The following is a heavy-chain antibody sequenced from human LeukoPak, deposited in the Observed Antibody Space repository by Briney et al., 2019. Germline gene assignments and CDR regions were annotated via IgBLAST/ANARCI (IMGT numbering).Heavy chain of an antibody. V-gene: IGHV3-7*01. J-gene: IGHJ4*02. CDR3: ARDVEASNFWTGYSY. CDR1: GFTFSSYW. Sequence: GGSLRLSCAASGFTFSSYWMSWVRQAPGRGLEWVANIKQDGSEKYYVDSMKGRFTISRDNAKSSLFLQMNSLTAEDTAVYYCARDVEASNFWTGYSYWGQGSLVTVSS. D-gene: IGHD3/OR15-3a*01. CDR2: IKQDGSEK.